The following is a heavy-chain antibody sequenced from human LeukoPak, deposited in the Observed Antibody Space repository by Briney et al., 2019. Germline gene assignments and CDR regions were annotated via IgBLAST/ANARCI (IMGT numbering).Heavy chain of an antibody. CDR3: ARVLGYSSGWYVNRIDY. J-gene: IGHJ4*02. CDR1: GYTFTSYD. CDR2: MNPNSGNT. Sequence: EASVKVSCKASGYTFTSYDINWVRQATGQGLEWMGWMNPNSGNTGYAQKFQGRVTITRNTSISTAYMELSSLRSEDTAVYYCARVLGYSSGWYVNRIDYWGQGTLVTVSS. V-gene: IGHV1-8*03. D-gene: IGHD6-19*01.